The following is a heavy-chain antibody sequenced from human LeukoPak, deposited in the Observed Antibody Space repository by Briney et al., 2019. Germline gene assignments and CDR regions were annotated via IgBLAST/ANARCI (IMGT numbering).Heavy chain of an antibody. CDR1: GYTFTSYD. V-gene: IGHV1-8*01. CDR3: ARIAAAGNRRLNY. J-gene: IGHJ4*02. D-gene: IGHD6-13*01. Sequence: ASVKVSCKASGYTFTSYDINWVRQATGQGLEWMGWMNPNSGNTGYEQKFQGRIIVSRNTSISTAYMELSSLTSEDTAIYYCARIAAAGNRRLNYWGQGTLVTVAS. CDR2: MNPNSGNT.